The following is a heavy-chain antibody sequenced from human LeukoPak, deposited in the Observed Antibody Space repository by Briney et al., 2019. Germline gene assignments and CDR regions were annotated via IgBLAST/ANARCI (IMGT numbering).Heavy chain of an antibody. D-gene: IGHD3-10*01. CDR2: ISGSDGST. Sequence: PGGSLRLSCAASGFTFSSYAMSWVRQAPGMGLEWVSTISGSDGSTYYADSVKGRFTISRDNPKNTLYLQMNSLRAEDTAVYYCAKGSSGSGNYFLLFDYWGQGTLVTVSS. J-gene: IGHJ4*02. CDR3: AKGSSGSGNYFLLFDY. V-gene: IGHV3-23*01. CDR1: GFTFSSYA.